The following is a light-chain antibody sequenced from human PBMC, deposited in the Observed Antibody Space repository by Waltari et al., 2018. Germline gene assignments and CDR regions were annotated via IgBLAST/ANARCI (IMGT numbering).Light chain of an antibody. CDR2: AAS. J-gene: IGKJ4*01. Sequence: DIQVTQSPSSLSASVGDRVTLTCRTSQGIINYLAWYQQKPGKVPKLLIYAASTLQSGVSSRFSGSGSGTDFTLTISSVQPEDVATYYCQKYDDAPRTFGGGTKVEIK. CDR3: QKYDDAPRT. V-gene: IGKV1-27*01. CDR1: QGIINY.